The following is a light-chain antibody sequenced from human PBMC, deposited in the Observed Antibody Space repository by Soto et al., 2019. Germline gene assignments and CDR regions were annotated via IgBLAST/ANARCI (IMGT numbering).Light chain of an antibody. J-gene: IGKJ4*01. V-gene: IGKV3-15*01. Sequence: EIVMTQSPATLSVSPGERAILSCRASQSVSNNYAWYQQKPGQAPRLLIYGASTRATAITARFSGSGSGTEFTLSISSRQSEDYAIYYCQQYKYWPPLTFGGGTKVEIK. CDR1: QSVSNN. CDR3: QQYKYWPPLT. CDR2: GAS.